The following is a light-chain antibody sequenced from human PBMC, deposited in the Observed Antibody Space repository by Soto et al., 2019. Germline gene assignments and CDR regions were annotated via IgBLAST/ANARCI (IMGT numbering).Light chain of an antibody. CDR2: QDT. Sequence: SYELTQPPSVSVSPGQTASITCSGDKLGDKYACWYQQKPGQSPVLVIYQDTNRPSGIPERFSGSNSGNTATLTISGTQAMDEADYYCQAWDSSTARVVFGVGTKLTVL. CDR1: KLGDKY. CDR3: QAWDSSTARVV. J-gene: IGLJ2*01. V-gene: IGLV3-1*01.